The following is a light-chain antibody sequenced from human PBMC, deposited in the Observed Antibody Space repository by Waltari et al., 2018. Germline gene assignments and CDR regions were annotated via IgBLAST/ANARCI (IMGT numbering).Light chain of an antibody. V-gene: IGKV3-20*01. Sequence: EIVFTQSPGTRSLSPGERATLSCRASQSVSRTLPWYQQKPGQAPRLLIYGASTRATGIPERFSGGGSGTDFSLTISRLEPEDFAVYYCQHYVRLPVTFGQGTKVEIK. CDR1: QSVSRT. J-gene: IGKJ1*01. CDR3: QHYVRLPVT. CDR2: GAS.